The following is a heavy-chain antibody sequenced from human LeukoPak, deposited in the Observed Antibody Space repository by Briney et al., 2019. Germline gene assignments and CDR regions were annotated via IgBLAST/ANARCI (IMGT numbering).Heavy chain of an antibody. CDR2: INHSGST. CDR1: GGSFSGYY. J-gene: IGHJ6*02. CDR3: AREQQWLVWVMDV. V-gene: IGHV4-34*01. Sequence: SETLSLTCAVYGGSFSGYYWSWIRQPPGKGLEWIGEINHSGSTNYNPSLKSRVTISVDTSKNQFSLKLSSVTAADTAVYYCAREQQWLVWVMDVWGQGSTVTVSS. D-gene: IGHD6-19*01.